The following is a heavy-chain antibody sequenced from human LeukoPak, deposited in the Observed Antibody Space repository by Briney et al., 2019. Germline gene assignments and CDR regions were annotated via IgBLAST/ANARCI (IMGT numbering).Heavy chain of an antibody. Sequence: SETLSLTCTVSGDPITRNYGSGIGHPAGRGLEWIGRIYNSGKTNYSPSLESRVTMSTDTSKNQFSLELSSVTAADTAVYYCARGSFDSSGYYVFDYWGQGTLVTVSS. CDR2: IYNSGKT. CDR1: GDPITRNY. J-gene: IGHJ4*02. D-gene: IGHD3-22*01. V-gene: IGHV4-4*07. CDR3: ARGSFDSSGYYVFDY.